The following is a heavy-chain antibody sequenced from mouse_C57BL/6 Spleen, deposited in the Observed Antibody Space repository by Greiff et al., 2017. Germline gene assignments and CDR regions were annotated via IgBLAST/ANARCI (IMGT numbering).Heavy chain of an antibody. CDR2: IWTGGGT. V-gene: IGHV2-9-1*01. Sequence: VQLVESGPGLVAPSQSLSITCTVSGFSLTSYAISWVRQPPGKGLEWLGVIWTGGGTNYNSALKSRLSISKDNSKSQVFLKMNSLQTDDTARYYCARHYGSSYDYAMDYWGQGTSVTVST. D-gene: IGHD1-1*01. CDR3: ARHYGSSYDYAMDY. J-gene: IGHJ4*01. CDR1: GFSLTSYA.